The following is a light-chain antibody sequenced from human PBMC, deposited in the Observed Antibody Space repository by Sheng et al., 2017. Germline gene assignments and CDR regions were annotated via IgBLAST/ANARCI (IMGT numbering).Light chain of an antibody. V-gene: IGLV2-14*03. CDR1: SSDVGGYSH. CDR3: SSFSRTSTKV. J-gene: IGLJ3*02. Sequence: QSALTQPASVSGSPGQSVTISCTGTSSDVGGYSHVSWYQQHPGKAPKLIIYSVSDRPSGVSNRFSGSKSGDTASLTISGLQAEDEADYYCSSFSRTSTKVFGGGTKLT. CDR2: SVS.